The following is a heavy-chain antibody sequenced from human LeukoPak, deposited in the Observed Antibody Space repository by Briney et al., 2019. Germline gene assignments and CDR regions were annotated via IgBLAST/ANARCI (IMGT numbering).Heavy chain of an antibody. Sequence: GGSLRLSCAASGFTFSSYSMNWVRQAPGKGLEWVANIKQDGSEKYYVDSVKGRFTISRDNAKNSLYLRMNSLRAEDTAVYYCARLRRDGYPRRYYFDYWGQGTLVTVSS. CDR3: ARLRRDGYPRRYYFDY. CDR1: GFTFSSYS. CDR2: IKQDGSEK. D-gene: IGHD5-24*01. V-gene: IGHV3-7*01. J-gene: IGHJ4*02.